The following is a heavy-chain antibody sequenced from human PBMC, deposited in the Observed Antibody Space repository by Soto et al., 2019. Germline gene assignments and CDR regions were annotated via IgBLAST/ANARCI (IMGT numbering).Heavy chain of an antibody. V-gene: IGHV1-69*06. CDR2: IIPIFGTA. CDR1: GGTFSSYA. CDR3: ASIYKILGVADPYYYGMDV. Sequence: GASVKVSCKASGGTFSSYAISWVRQAPGQGLEWMGGIIPIFGTANYAQKFQGRVTITADKSTSTAYMELSSLRSEDTAVYYCASIYKILGVADPYYYGMDVWGQGTTVTVSS. D-gene: IGHD3-3*01. J-gene: IGHJ6*02.